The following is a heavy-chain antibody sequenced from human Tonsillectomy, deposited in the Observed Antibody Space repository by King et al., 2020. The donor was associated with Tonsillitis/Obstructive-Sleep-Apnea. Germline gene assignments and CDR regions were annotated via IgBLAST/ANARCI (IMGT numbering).Heavy chain of an antibody. Sequence: VQLVESGGGLVQPGGSLRLSCAASGITFSSYAMSWVRQAPGKGLEWVSTISGGGGSTYYADSVKGRFTISRDNSKNTLYLQMNSPSAEDTAVYYCAKAMVQGIIITIFDYWGQGTLVTVSS. CDR1: GITFSSYA. D-gene: IGHD3-10*01. J-gene: IGHJ4*02. CDR3: AKAMVQGIIITIFDY. CDR2: ISGGGGST. V-gene: IGHV3-23*04.